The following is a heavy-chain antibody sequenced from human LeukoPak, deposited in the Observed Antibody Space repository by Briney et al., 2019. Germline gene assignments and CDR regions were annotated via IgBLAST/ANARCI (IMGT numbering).Heavy chain of an antibody. CDR2: IYPGDSDT. CDR1: GYIFDTYW. CDR3: ARLDGGGYSPHYYYFYYMDV. J-gene: IGHJ6*03. V-gene: IGHV5-51*01. Sequence: GESLKISCHGSGYIFDTYWLGWVRLMPGKGLEWMGLIYPGDSDTRYSPSAQGQVTISADKSISTAYLQWSSLKASDTAMYYCARLDGGGYSPHYYYFYYMDVWGKGTTVTVSS. D-gene: IGHD5-12*01.